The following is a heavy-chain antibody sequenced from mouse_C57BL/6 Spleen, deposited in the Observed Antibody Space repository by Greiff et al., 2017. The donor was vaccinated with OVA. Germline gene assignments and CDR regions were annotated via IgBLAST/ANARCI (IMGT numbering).Heavy chain of an antibody. D-gene: IGHD3-2*02. V-gene: IGHV10-1*01. CDR2: IRSKSNNYAT. J-gene: IGHJ2*01. Sequence: EVMLVESGGGLVQPKGSLKLSCAASGFSFNTYAMNWVRQAPGKGLEWVARIRSKSNNYATYYADSVKDRFTISRDDSESMLYLQMNNLKTEDTAMYYCVGGRGSSGYVLFGYWGQGTTLTVSS. CDR1: GFSFNTYA. CDR3: VGGRGSSGYVLFGY.